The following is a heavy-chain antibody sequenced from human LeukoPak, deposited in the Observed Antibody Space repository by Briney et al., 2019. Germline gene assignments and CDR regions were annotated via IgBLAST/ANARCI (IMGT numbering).Heavy chain of an antibody. D-gene: IGHD6-13*01. CDR3: ARSSIIAAAGPYYFDY. CDR2: IIPIFGTA. Sequence: SVKLSCKASGGTFTSYAISWVRQAPGQGLEWMGGIIPIFGTANYAQKFQGRVTITADKSTTTAYMELSSLRSEDTAVYYCARSSIIAAAGPYYFDYWGQGTLVTVSS. J-gene: IGHJ4*02. CDR1: GGTFTSYA. V-gene: IGHV1-69*06.